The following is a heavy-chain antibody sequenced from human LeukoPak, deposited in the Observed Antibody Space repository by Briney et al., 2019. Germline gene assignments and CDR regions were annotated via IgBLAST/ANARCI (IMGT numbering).Heavy chain of an antibody. V-gene: IGHV3-66*01. CDR2: IYTDGRT. CDR3: AGTRGYAYGWN. Sequence: GGSLRLSCAASGFTFDDYAMHWVRQAPGKGLEWVSVIYTDGRTYYADSVKGRFTISRDTSKNTLYLQMNSLRADDTAVYYCAGTRGYAYGWNWGQGTLVTVSS. CDR1: GFTFDDYA. D-gene: IGHD2-8*02. J-gene: IGHJ4*02.